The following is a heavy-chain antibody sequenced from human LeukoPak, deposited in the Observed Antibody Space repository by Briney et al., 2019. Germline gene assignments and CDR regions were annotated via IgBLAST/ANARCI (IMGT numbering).Heavy chain of an antibody. J-gene: IGHJ4*02. CDR1: GASISGHY. D-gene: IGHD2-2*01. CDR3: ARFSSGCSTSSCYLTY. Sequence: SETLSLTCTVSGASISGHYLTWIRHAPGKGLEWIGYISYIGSTNYNPSLKSRVTISVDTSKNLFSLKLRSVTAADTAVYYCARFSSGCSTSSCYLTYWGQGTLVTVS. V-gene: IGHV4-59*11. CDR2: ISYIGST.